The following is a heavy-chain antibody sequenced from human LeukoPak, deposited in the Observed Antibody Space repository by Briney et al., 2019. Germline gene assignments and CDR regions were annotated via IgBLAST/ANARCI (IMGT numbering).Heavy chain of an antibody. Sequence: GESLKISCSASGYTFTSYWIGWVRQMPGKGLEWMGIIFPVDSDTRYSPSLQGQVTISADKSISTTYLQWSSLKASDTAMYYCARQGRGYSSGYDYWGQGSLVTVSS. D-gene: IGHD5-18*01. CDR3: ARQGRGYSSGYDY. J-gene: IGHJ4*02. CDR1: GYTFTSYW. V-gene: IGHV5-51*01. CDR2: IFPVDSDT.